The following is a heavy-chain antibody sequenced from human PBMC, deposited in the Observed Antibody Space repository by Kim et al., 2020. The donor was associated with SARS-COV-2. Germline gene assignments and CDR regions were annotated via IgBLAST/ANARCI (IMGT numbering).Heavy chain of an antibody. CDR2: INWDGGTT. J-gene: IGHJ4*02. D-gene: IGHD3-22*01. CDR3: AKGLGNWDSSGYYPFDY. V-gene: IGHV3-43*01. Sequence: GGSLRLSCAASGFTFDDYTMHWVRQAPGKGLEWVSLINWDGGTTYYADSVKGRFTISRDNSKNSLYLQMNSLRTEDTALYYCAKGLGNWDSSGYYPFDYWGQGTLVTVSS. CDR1: GFTFDDYT.